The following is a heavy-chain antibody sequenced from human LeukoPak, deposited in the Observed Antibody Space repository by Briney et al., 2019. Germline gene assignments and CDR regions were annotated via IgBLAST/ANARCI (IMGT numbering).Heavy chain of an antibody. Sequence: GGSLRLSCAASGFTSSDYYMSWIRQAPGKGLEWVSYISSSSSYTNYADSVKGRFTISRDNAKNSLYLQMNSLRAEDTAVYYCARAQGLEFVDYWGQGTLVTVSS. CDR3: ARAQGLEFVDY. V-gene: IGHV3-11*06. CDR1: GFTSSDYY. CDR2: ISSSSSYT. J-gene: IGHJ4*02. D-gene: IGHD3-3*01.